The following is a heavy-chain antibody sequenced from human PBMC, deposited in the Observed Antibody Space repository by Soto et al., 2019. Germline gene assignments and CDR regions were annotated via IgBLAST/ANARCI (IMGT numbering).Heavy chain of an antibody. CDR3: ASQDGYGSVSYYYYYGMDV. CDR2: ICNSGTT. Sequence: PSETLSLTCTVSGGSVSSGSYYWSWIRQPPGKGLEWIGCICNSGTTNYNPSLKSRVAISIDTQKDQFSLQLSSVTVADTAFYYCASQDGYGSVSYYYYYGMDVWGQGTTVTVSS. J-gene: IGHJ6*02. D-gene: IGHD1-1*01. V-gene: IGHV4-61*01. CDR1: GGSVSSGSYY.